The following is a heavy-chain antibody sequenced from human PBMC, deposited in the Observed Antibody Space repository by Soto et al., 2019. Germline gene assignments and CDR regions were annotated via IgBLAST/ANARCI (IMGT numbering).Heavy chain of an antibody. CDR3: AKVGGYGAQGVSNSYYYYGMDV. CDR2: ISYDGSNK. V-gene: IGHV3-30*18. Sequence: GGSLRLSCAASGFTFSSYGMHWVRQAPGKGLEWVAVISYDGSNKYYADSVKGRFTISRDNSKNTLYLQMNSLRAEDTAVYYCAKVGGYGAQGVSNSYYYYGMDVWGQGTTVTVSS. CDR1: GFTFSSYG. D-gene: IGHD3-16*01. J-gene: IGHJ6*02.